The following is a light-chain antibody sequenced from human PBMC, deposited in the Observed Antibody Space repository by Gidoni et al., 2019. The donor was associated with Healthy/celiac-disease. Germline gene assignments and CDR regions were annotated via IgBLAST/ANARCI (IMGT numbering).Light chain of an antibody. V-gene: IGKV3-11*01. Sequence: IVLTQSPATLSLSPVDRATLSCRASQSFSSYLAWYQQKPGQAPRLLIYDASNRATGIPARFSGSGSGTDFTLTISSLEPEDFAVYYCQQRSNWLTFGGGTKVEIK. J-gene: IGKJ4*01. CDR2: DAS. CDR3: QQRSNWLT. CDR1: QSFSSY.